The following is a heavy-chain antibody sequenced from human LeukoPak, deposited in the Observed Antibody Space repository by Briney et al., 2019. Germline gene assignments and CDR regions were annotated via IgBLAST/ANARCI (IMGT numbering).Heavy chain of an antibody. CDR2: LNPSCGST. V-gene: IGHV1-46*01. J-gene: IGHJ4*02. CDR3: AKDGSPYDSRYFDY. Sequence: GASVNVSCRASVYTFTSYYMHWVRHPRAQGLECMGILNPSCGSTNYAQTFQGRVTMTRDTPTNTLYIELGSLISEHTPVYYCAKDGSPYDSRYFDYWGQGTMVSVS. CDR1: VYTFTSYY. D-gene: IGHD6-13*01.